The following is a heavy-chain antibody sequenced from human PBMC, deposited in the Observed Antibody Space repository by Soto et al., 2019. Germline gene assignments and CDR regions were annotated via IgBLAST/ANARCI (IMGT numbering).Heavy chain of an antibody. Sequence: QVQLQQWGAGLLKPSETLSLTCAFYGGSFSGYYWTWIRQSPGRGLEWIGEINHSGSTNFNPSLKRRVTISVDTSKNKFSLKVTSVTAADSAVYYCARGAHDYYHAMDVWGQGTTVTVSS. V-gene: IGHV4-34*01. CDR3: ARGAHDYYHAMDV. CDR1: GGSFSGYY. CDR2: INHSGST. J-gene: IGHJ6*02.